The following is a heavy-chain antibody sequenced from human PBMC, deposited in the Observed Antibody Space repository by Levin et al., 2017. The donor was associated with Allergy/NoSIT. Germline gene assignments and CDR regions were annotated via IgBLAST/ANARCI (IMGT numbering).Heavy chain of an antibody. Sequence: GGSLRLSCAASGFTFSSYGMHWVRQAPGKGLEWVAVIWYDGSNKYYADSVKGRFTISRDNSKNTLYLQMNSLRAEDTAVYYCAILGYCSGGSCYRHFDLWGRGTLVTVSS. CDR1: GFTFSSYG. V-gene: IGHV3-33*01. CDR3: AILGYCSGGSCYRHFDL. CDR2: IWYDGSNK. D-gene: IGHD2-15*01. J-gene: IGHJ2*01.